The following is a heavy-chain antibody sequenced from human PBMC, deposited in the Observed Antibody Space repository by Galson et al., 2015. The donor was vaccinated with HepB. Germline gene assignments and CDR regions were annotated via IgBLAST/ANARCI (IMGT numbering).Heavy chain of an antibody. CDR3: AKDESDYTSGDGMDV. J-gene: IGHJ6*02. D-gene: IGHD4-11*01. CDR1: GFTFSSYG. V-gene: IGHV3-30*18. Sequence: SLRLSCAASGFTFSSYGMHWVRQAPGKGLEWVAVISYDGSNKYYADSVKGRFTISRDNSKNTLYLQMNSLRAEDTAVYYCAKDESDYTSGDGMDVWGQGTTVTVSS. CDR2: ISYDGSNK.